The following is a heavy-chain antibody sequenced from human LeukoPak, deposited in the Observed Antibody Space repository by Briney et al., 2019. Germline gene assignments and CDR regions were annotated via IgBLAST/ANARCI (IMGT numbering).Heavy chain of an antibody. CDR3: ARAVAVAGRGDNFDY. J-gene: IGHJ4*02. CDR2: INHSGST. Sequence: PSETLSLTCAVYGGSFSGYYWSWIRQPPGKGLEWIGEINHSGSTNYNPSLKSRVTISVDTSKNQFSLKLSSVTAADTAVYYCARAVAVAGRGDNFDYWGQGTLVTVSS. D-gene: IGHD6-19*01. CDR1: GGSFSGYY. V-gene: IGHV4-34*01.